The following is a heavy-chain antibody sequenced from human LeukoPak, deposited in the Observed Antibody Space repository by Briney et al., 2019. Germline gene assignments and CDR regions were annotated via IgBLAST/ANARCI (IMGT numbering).Heavy chain of an antibody. CDR1: GFTFSDYY. CDR3: ARCPSNGWENWFDP. Sequence: GGSLRLSCAASGFTFSDYYMSWIRQAPGKGLEWVSYISSSDSTIYYADSVKGRFTISRDNAKNSLYLQMNRLRAEDTAVYYCARCPSNGWENWFDPWGQGTLVTVSS. J-gene: IGHJ5*02. V-gene: IGHV3-11*01. D-gene: IGHD6-19*01. CDR2: ISSSDSTI.